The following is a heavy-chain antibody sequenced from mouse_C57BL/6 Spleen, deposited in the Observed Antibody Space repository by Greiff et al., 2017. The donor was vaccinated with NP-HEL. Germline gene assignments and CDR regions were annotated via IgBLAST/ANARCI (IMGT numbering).Heavy chain of an antibody. CDR3: ARGGPGRYFDV. CDR1: GYTFTDYY. J-gene: IGHJ1*03. CDR2: INPNNGGT. Sequence: VQLQQSGPELVKPGASVKISCKASGYTFTDYYMNWVKQSHGKSLEWIGDINPNNGGTSYNQKFKGKATLTVDKSSSTADMELRSLTSEDSAVYYCARGGPGRYFDVWGTGTTVTVSS. V-gene: IGHV1-26*01.